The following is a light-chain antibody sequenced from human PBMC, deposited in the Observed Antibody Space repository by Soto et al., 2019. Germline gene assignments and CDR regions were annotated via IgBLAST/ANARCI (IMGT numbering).Light chain of an antibody. CDR3: AAWADSLNVVV. Sequence: QSVLTQPPSASGTPGQRVTNSCSGSSSNIGSNTVNWYQQHPGTAPKLLIYSNNQRPSGVPDRFSGSKSGTSASVAISGLKSEDEADYYCAAWADSLNVVVFGGGTKLTVL. V-gene: IGLV1-44*01. J-gene: IGLJ2*01. CDR1: SSNIGSNT. CDR2: SNN.